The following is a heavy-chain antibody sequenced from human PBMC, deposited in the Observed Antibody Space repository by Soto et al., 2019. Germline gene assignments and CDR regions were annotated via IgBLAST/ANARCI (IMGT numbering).Heavy chain of an antibody. V-gene: IGHV4-39*07. Sequence: SETLSLTCTVSGGSISSSSYYWGWIRQPPGKGLEWIGSIYYSGSTYYNPSLKSRVTISVDTSKNQFSLKLSSVTAADTAVYYCPYGSGVNGMDVWGQGTTVTVSS. CDR1: GGSISSSSYY. CDR3: PYGSGVNGMDV. CDR2: IYYSGST. J-gene: IGHJ6*02. D-gene: IGHD3-10*01.